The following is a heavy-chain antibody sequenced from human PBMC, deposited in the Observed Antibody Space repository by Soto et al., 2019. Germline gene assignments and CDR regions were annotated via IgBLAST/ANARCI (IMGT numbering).Heavy chain of an antibody. J-gene: IGHJ3*02. Sequence: GGSLRLSCAASGFTFSSYAMNWVRQAPGKGLEWVLAISGNGGSSYYADSVKGRFTISRDNSKSTLYLQINSLRAEDTAVYYCAKEIWMRCGVGGEAFDIWGQGTMVTVSS. CDR3: AKEIWMRCGVGGEAFDI. CDR2: ISGNGGSS. V-gene: IGHV3-23*01. D-gene: IGHD3-16*01. CDR1: GFTFSSYA.